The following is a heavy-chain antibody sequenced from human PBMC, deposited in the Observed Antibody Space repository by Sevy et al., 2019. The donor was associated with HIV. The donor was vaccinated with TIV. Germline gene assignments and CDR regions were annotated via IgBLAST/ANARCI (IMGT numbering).Heavy chain of an antibody. CDR3: ARAPPVRSGDDSLNWFDP. CDR1: GGSISAYY. D-gene: IGHD5-12*01. V-gene: IGHV4-59*01. J-gene: IGHJ5*02. CDR2: IYYTGST. Sequence: SETLSLTCTVFGGSISAYYWSWIQQPPGKGLEYIGCIYYTGSTNYNPSLKSRVTISVDTSKNQFSLRLTSVTAADTAIYYCARAPPVRSGDDSLNWFDPWGQGTLVTVSS.